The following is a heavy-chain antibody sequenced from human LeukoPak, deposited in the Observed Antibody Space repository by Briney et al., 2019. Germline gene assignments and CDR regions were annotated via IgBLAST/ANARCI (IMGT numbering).Heavy chain of an antibody. V-gene: IGHV3-30*18. CDR2: ISYDGSSI. D-gene: IGHD4-11*01. J-gene: IGHJ4*02. CDR1: GFTFSSYD. Sequence: PGGSLRLSCAASGFTFSSYDIHWVRQAPGKGLEWVAVISYDGSSIYYADPVKGRFTISRDNSNNTLYLQMNSLTTEDTAVYFCAKDHSFDCWGQGTLVTVSS. CDR3: AKDHSFDC.